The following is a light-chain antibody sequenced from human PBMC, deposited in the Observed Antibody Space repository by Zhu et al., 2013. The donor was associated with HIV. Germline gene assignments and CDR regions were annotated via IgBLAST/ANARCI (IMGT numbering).Light chain of an antibody. CDR1: SSNIGKNY. J-gene: IGLJ1*01. CDR3: GAWDSSLSAFV. V-gene: IGLV1-51*01. CDR2: DNN. Sequence: QSVLTQPPSVSAAPGQKVTISCSGSSSNIGKNYVSWYQQFPGTAPKLLIYDNNKGPSGIPDRFSGSKSGTSATLGITGLQTGDEAEYYCGAWDSSLSAFVFGTGTKVTVL.